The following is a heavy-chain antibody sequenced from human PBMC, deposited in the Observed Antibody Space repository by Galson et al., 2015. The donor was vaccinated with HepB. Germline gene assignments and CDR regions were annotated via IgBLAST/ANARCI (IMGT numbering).Heavy chain of an antibody. V-gene: IGHV1-2*02. J-gene: IGHJ4*02. CDR3: ARVGGNSYDY. CDR1: RYTFTGYY. D-gene: IGHD4-23*01. Sequence: SVKVSCKASRYTFTGYYLHWVRQAPGQGLEWIGWINPNSGGTNYAQKFQGRVTMTRDTSIITVYMELSRLRSDDTAVYYCARVGGNSYDYWGQGTLVTVSS. CDR2: INPNSGGT.